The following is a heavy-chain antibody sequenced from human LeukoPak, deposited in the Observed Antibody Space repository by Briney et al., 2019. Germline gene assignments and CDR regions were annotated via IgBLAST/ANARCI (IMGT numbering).Heavy chain of an antibody. CDR1: GDSTSSDRYY. CDR3: ARNGGNSDYDY. J-gene: IGHJ4*02. V-gene: IGHV4-39*07. D-gene: IGHD4-23*01. Sequence: SETLSLTCTISGDSTSSDRYYGGWVRQPPGKGLEWIGEIYHSGATNYNPSLKSRVTMLLDKSKNQFSLKLNSVTAADTAVYYCARNGGNSDYDYWGQGTLVTVSA. CDR2: IYHSGAT.